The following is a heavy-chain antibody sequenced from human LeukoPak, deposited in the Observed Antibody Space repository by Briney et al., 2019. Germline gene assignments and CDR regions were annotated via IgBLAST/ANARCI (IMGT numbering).Heavy chain of an antibody. CDR1: GGTFSSYA. Sequence: ASVKVSCKASGGTFSSYAISWVRQAPGQGLEWMGGIIPIFGTANYAQKFQGRVTITTDESTSTAYMELSSLRSEDTAVYYCARDWVRGGSSPSDYWGQGTLVTVSS. CDR3: ARDWVRGGSSPSDY. V-gene: IGHV1-69*05. CDR2: IIPIFGTA. J-gene: IGHJ4*02. D-gene: IGHD6-6*01.